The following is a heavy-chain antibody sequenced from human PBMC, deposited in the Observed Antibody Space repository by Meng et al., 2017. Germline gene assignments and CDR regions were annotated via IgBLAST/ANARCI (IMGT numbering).Heavy chain of an antibody. CDR3: ARSLKVTTVWFDP. Sequence: QVQPHEAGPRLVKPLQTLSLPCTVSGGSISSGGYYWSWIRQHPGKGLEWIGYIYYSGSTYYNPSLKSRVTISVDTSKNQFSLKLSSVTAADTAVYYCARSLKVTTVWFDPWGQGTLVTVPS. CDR1: GGSISSGGYY. V-gene: IGHV4-31*03. D-gene: IGHD4-11*01. CDR2: IYYSGST. J-gene: IGHJ5*02.